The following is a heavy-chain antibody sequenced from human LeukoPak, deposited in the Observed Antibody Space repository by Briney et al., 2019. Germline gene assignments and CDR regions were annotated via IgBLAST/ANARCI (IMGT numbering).Heavy chain of an antibody. V-gene: IGHV1-8*01. CDR2: MNPNSGAT. J-gene: IGHJ4*02. CDR1: GYTFTSYD. Sequence: ASVKVSCKASGYTFTSYDFNWLRQATGQGPEWMGWMNPNSGATGYAQKFQGRVTMTRSASINTAYMELSSLRSEDTAVYYCARGPTQELHFDYWGQGTLVTVSS. CDR3: ARGPTQELHFDY. D-gene: IGHD1-26*01.